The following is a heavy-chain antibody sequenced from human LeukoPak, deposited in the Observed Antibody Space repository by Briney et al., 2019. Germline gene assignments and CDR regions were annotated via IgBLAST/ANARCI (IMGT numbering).Heavy chain of an antibody. J-gene: IGHJ6*03. V-gene: IGHV3-23*01. D-gene: IGHD4-17*01. Sequence: GSLRLSCTASGFTFNSYAMSWVRQAPGKGLEWVSTISGSGGSTYYADSVKGRFTISRDNSKNTLYLQMNSLRAEDTAVYYCAKYYGDYYYYYYMDVWGKGTTVTVSS. CDR3: AKYYGDYYYYYYMDV. CDR1: GFTFNSYA. CDR2: ISGSGGST.